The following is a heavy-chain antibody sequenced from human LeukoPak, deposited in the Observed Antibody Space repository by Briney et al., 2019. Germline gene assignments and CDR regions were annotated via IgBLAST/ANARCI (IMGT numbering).Heavy chain of an antibody. CDR3: ARHQGGSYYLLTLDY. CDR1: GGSISSSSYY. V-gene: IGHV4-39*01. D-gene: IGHD1-26*01. J-gene: IGHJ4*02. CDR2: IYYSGST. Sequence: PSETLSLTCTVSGGSISSSSYYWGWIRQPPGKGLEWIGSIYYSGSTYYNPSLKSRVTISVDTSKNQFSLKLSSVTAADTAVYYCARHQGGSYYLLTLDYWGQGTLVTVSS.